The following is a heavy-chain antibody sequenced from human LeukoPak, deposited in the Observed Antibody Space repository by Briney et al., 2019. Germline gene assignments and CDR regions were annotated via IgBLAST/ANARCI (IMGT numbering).Heavy chain of an antibody. D-gene: IGHD5-24*01. V-gene: IGHV3-23*01. Sequence: GGSLRLSREASGFPFSSYAMNWVRQAPGKGLEWVSTISGSGGSTYYADSVKGRFTISRDKSKNTVYLQMNSLGAEDTAVYYCAKERGYGYNHIDYWGQGTLVTVSS. J-gene: IGHJ4*02. CDR3: AKERGYGYNHIDY. CDR2: ISGSGGST. CDR1: GFPFSSYA.